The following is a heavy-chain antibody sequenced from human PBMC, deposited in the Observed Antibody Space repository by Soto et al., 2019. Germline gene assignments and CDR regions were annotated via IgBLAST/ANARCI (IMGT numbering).Heavy chain of an antibody. D-gene: IGHD3-9*01. Sequence: SVKVSCKASGGTFSSYAISWVRQAPGQGLEWMGGIIPIFGTANYAQKFQGRVTITADESTSTAYMELSSLRSEDTAVYYCTTNFVFETSYGMDVWGQGTTVTVSS. J-gene: IGHJ6*02. CDR3: TTNFVFETSYGMDV. V-gene: IGHV1-69*13. CDR2: IIPIFGTA. CDR1: GGTFSSYA.